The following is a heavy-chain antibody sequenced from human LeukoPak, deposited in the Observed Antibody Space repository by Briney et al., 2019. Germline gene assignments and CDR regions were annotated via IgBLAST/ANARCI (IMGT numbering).Heavy chain of an antibody. CDR3: ARSQLRQIQLWVPIDY. D-gene: IGHD5-18*01. CDR2: INAGNGNT. V-gene: IGHV1-3*01. CDR1: GYTFTSYA. Sequence: GASVKVSCKASGYTFTSYAMHWVRQAPGQRLEWMGWINAGNGNTKYSQKFQGRVTITRDTSASTAYMELSSLRSEDTAVYYCARSQLRQIQLWVPIDYWGQGTLVTVSS. J-gene: IGHJ4*02.